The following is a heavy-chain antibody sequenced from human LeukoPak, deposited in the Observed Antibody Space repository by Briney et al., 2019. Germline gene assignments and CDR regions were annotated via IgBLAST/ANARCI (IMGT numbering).Heavy chain of an antibody. V-gene: IGHV4-59*08. CDR2: IYYSGSA. J-gene: IGHJ4*02. CDR1: GCSMSSYY. Sequence: SETLSLTCTASGCSMSSYYWSWIRQPPGKGLEWIGYIYYSGSANYNPSLESRVTISVDTSKNQFSLRLNSVTAADTAVYYCARHPPRTTALDAAGTDYWGQGTLVTVSS. D-gene: IGHD1-1*01. CDR3: ARHPPRTTALDAAGTDY.